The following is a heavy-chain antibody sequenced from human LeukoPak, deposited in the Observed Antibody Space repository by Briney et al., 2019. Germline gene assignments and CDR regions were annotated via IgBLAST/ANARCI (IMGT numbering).Heavy chain of an antibody. Sequence: GGSLRLSCAASGFTFSNYNMNWVRQAPGKGLEWVSSITTSSSYIYYADSVKGRFTISRDNAKNSLFLQMNSLRAEDTAVYYCARGYDFGSGSFFDYWGQGTLVTVSS. CDR2: ITTSSSYI. D-gene: IGHD3-10*01. CDR1: GFTFSNYN. CDR3: ARGYDFGSGSFFDY. V-gene: IGHV3-21*01. J-gene: IGHJ4*02.